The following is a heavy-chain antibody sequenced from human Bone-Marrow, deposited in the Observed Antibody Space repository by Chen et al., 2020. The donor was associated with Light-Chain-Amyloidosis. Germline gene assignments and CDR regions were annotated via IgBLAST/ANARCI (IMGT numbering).Heavy chain of an antibody. D-gene: IGHD3-22*01. Sequence: QVQLQQWGAGLLKPSETLSLTCAVYGGSYTGFYWNWIRQPPGKGLEWIGEINHSGGANYNPSLKGRVTISVGTSKNQFSLKLSSVTAADTAVYYCASGDYSDTGGFYYKWGQGTLVTVSS. V-gene: IGHV4-34*01. CDR2: INHSGGA. J-gene: IGHJ4*02. CDR1: GGSYTGFY. CDR3: ASGDYSDTGGFYYK.